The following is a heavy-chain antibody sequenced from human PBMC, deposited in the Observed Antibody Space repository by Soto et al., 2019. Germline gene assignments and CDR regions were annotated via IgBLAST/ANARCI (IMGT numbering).Heavy chain of an antibody. D-gene: IGHD3-16*02. J-gene: IGHJ2*01. CDR3: AFFFQAEDGIRVTVPVSAFLLNRSSDL. CDR2: IYYSGST. V-gene: IGHV4-31*02. Sequence: EKGLEWIGYIYYSGSTYYNPSLKSRVTISVDTSKNQFSLKLSSVTAADTAVYYCAFFFQAEDGIRVTVPVSAFLLNRSSDL.